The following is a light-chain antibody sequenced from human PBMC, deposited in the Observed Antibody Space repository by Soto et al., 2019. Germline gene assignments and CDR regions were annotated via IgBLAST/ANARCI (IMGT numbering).Light chain of an antibody. Sequence: EIVLTQSPGTLSLSPGERATLSCRASQSVSSSYLAWYQQKPGPAPRLLIYGASSRATGIPDRFSGSGSGTDFTLTISRLEPEYYAVYYCQQYGSSPDTFGQGTKREIK. CDR2: GAS. J-gene: IGKJ2*01. CDR1: QSVSSSY. CDR3: QQYGSSPDT. V-gene: IGKV3-20*01.